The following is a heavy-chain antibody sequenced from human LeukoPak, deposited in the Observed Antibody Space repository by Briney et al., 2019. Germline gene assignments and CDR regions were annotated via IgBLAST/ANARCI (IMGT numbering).Heavy chain of an antibody. V-gene: IGHV4-4*07. CDR1: GGSISSYY. CDR2: IYTSGST. D-gene: IGHD6-13*01. CDR3: ARAWIAAAGSNAFDI. J-gene: IGHJ3*02. Sequence: SETLSLTCTVSGGSISSYYWSWIRQPAGKGLEWIGRIYTSGSTNYNPSLKSRVTISVDTSKNQFSLKLSSVTAADTAVYYCARAWIAAAGSNAFDIWGQGTMVTVSS.